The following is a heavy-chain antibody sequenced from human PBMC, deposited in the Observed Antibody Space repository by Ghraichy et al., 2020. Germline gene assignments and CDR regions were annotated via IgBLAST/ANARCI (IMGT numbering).Heavy chain of an antibody. D-gene: IGHD4-17*01. CDR1: GGSVSSGSYY. J-gene: IGHJ4*02. V-gene: IGHV4-61*01. Sequence: SQTLSLTCTVSGGSVSSGSYYWSWIRQPPGKGLEWIGYIYYSGSTNYNPSLKSRVTISVDTSKNQFSLKLSSVTAADTAVYYCARYPVTVTTTYFDYWGQGTLVTVSS. CDR3: ARYPVTVTTTYFDY. CDR2: IYYSGST.